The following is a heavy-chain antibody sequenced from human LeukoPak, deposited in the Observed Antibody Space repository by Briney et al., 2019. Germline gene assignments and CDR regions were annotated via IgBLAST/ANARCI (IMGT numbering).Heavy chain of an antibody. Sequence: PSETLSLTCTFSGGPISSSSYSWGWIPQPPGKGLEWSGSIYESRSTNYNPSLKSRVTISVDTSKNQSSLRRSSVTAADTAVYYCARQSSSWRSNWFDPWGQGTLLTVSS. D-gene: IGHD6-13*01. CDR3: ARQSSSWRSNWFDP. CDR2: IYESRST. V-gene: IGHV4-39*01. J-gene: IGHJ5*02. CDR1: GGPISSSSYS.